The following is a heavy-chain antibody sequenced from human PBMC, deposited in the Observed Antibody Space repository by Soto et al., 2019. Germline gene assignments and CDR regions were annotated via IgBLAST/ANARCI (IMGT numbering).Heavy chain of an antibody. CDR2: IYYSGLA. CDR1: GDSMTISDFL. D-gene: IGHD3-10*02. Sequence: QLLESGPGLVKPSETLSLSCTVSGDSMTISDFLWGWVRQPPGKGLEWIGGIYYSGLANYNPSLRSRATMSVDTSRNQFFLNVTSVTAADTAVYYCARPVYVHWAFDIWGQGKLVTVSS. J-gene: IGHJ3*02. CDR3: ARPVYVHWAFDI. V-gene: IGHV4-39*01.